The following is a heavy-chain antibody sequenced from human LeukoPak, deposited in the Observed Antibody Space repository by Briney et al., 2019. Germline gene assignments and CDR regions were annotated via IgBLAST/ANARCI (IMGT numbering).Heavy chain of an antibody. CDR1: GYTFTGYY. V-gene: IGHV1-2*02. J-gene: IGHJ6*02. CDR2: INPNSGGT. D-gene: IGHD3-10*01. CDR3: ARDPGYYGSGSYRRYGMDV. Sequence: ASVKVSCKASGYTFTGYYMHWVRQAPGQGLEWMGWINPNSGGTNYAQKFQGRVTMTRDTSISTAYMELSRLRSDDTAVYYCARDPGYYGSGSYRRYGMDVWGQGTTVTVSS.